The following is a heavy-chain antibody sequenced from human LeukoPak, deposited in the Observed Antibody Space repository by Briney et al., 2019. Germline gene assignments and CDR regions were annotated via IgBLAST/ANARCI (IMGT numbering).Heavy chain of an antibody. CDR1: GFTFSSYG. Sequence: GGSLRLSCAASGFTFSSYGMSWVRQAPGKGLEWVSTINGGGDTFYADSVKGRFTISRDNSKNTLYLQMNSLRAEDTAAYYCAKRTPYRSGLHYFDYWGRGTLVTVSS. D-gene: IGHD6-19*01. V-gene: IGHV3-23*01. CDR3: AKRTPYRSGLHYFDY. CDR2: INGGGDT. J-gene: IGHJ4*02.